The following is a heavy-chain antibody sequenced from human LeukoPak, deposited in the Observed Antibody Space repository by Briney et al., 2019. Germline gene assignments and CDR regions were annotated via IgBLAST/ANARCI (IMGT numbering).Heavy chain of an antibody. CDR2: IYYSGST. CDR3: ARRMAKGLGGFHY. J-gene: IGHJ4*02. CDR1: GGSISSYY. Sequence: SETLSLTCTVSGGSISSYYWSWIRQPPGKGLEWIGYIYYSGSTNYNPSLKSRVTISVDTSKNQFSLKLSSVTAADTAVYYCARRMAKGLGGFHYWGQGTLVTVSS. D-gene: IGHD5-24*01. V-gene: IGHV4-59*08.